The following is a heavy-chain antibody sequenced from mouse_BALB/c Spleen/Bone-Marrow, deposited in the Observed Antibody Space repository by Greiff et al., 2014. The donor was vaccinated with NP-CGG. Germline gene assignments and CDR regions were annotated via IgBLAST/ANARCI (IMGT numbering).Heavy chain of an antibody. D-gene: IGHD2-10*02. CDR3: ARTILGYYFDY. V-gene: IGHV1-14*01. Sequence: EVKLVESGPEPVKPGASVKMSCKASGYTFTSYVMHWVEQKPGQGLEWIGYIHPYNDGTKYNERFKGKATLTSDKSSSTAYMELSSLTSEDSAVYYCARTILGYYFDYWGQGTTLTVSS. CDR2: IHPYNDGT. J-gene: IGHJ2*01. CDR1: GYTFTSYV.